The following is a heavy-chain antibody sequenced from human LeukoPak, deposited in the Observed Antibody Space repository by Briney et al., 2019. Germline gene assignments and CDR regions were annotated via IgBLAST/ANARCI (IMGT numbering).Heavy chain of an antibody. CDR2: ITSSGITI. Sequence: RPGGSLRLSCAASGFTFSSYEMNWVRQAPGKGLEWVSYITSSGITIYYADSVKGRFTISRDNAKNSLYLQLNRLRAEDTAVYYCTRPRGCGTSRCNNFDYWGQGTLVTVSS. CDR3: TRPRGCGTSRCNNFDY. J-gene: IGHJ4*02. D-gene: IGHD2-21*01. CDR1: GFTFSSYE. V-gene: IGHV3-48*03.